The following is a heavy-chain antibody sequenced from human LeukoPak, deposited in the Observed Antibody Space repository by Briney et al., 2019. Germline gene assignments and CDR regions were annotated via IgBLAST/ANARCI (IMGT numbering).Heavy chain of an antibody. CDR3: RIYYYGSGSYFEEFFDY. Sequence: PGGSLRLSCAASGFTFDDYGMSWVRQAPGKGLEWVSGINWSGGSTGYADSVKGRFTISRDNSKNTLYLQMNSLRAEDTAVYYCRIYYYGSGSYFEEFFDYWGQGTLVTVSS. CDR1: GFTFDDYG. V-gene: IGHV3-20*04. J-gene: IGHJ4*02. CDR2: INWSGGST. D-gene: IGHD3-10*01.